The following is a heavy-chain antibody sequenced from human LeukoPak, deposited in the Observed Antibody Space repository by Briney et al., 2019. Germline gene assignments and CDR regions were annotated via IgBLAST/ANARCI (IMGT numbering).Heavy chain of an antibody. CDR2: MYYSGST. J-gene: IGHJ4*02. CDR1: GGSISSYY. V-gene: IGHV4-59*01. CDR3: ARSSEWPFFDY. Sequence: SETLSLTCSVSGGSISSYYWSWIRQPPGKGLEWIGYMYYSGSTNYNPSLKSRVTIPVETSKNQFSLKLSSVTAADTAVYYCARSSEWPFFDYWGQGTLVTVSS. D-gene: IGHD6-19*01.